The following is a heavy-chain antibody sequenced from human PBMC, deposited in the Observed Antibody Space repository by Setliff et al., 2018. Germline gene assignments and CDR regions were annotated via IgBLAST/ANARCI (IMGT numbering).Heavy chain of an antibody. CDR2: IYNSGST. J-gene: IGHJ3*02. V-gene: IGHV4-59*12. D-gene: IGHD2-2*01. Sequence: LSLTCTVSGGSISSYYWSWIRQPPGKGLEWIGYIYNSGSTNYNPSLKSRVTLSVDTSKNQISLKLTSVTAADTAVYYCARGRMRGSCSGPSCTYDPFDIWGQGTPVTGSS. CDR3: ARGRMRGSCSGPSCTYDPFDI. CDR1: GGSISSYY.